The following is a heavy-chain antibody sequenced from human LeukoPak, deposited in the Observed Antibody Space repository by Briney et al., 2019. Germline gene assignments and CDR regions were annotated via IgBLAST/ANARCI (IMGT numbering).Heavy chain of an antibody. J-gene: IGHJ4*02. CDR1: GGSFSGYY. D-gene: IGHD6-13*01. CDR3: ARVSGDIAAAGTGDY. CDR2: INHSGST. V-gene: IGHV4-34*01. Sequence: PSETLSLTCAVYGGSFSGYYWSWIRQPPGKGLEWIGEINHSGSTNYNPSLKSRVTISVDTSKNQFSLKLSSVTAADTAVYYCARVSGDIAAAGTGDYWGQGTLVTVSS.